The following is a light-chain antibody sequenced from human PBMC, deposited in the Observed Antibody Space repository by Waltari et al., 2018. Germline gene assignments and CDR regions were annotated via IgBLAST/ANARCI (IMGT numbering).Light chain of an antibody. Sequence: CRASQTVGTYLAWYQQKPGQPPRLLIFDASSRSTGIPAKFRGSGSGTDFTLTVSNLEPEDFAVYFCQQRSSWPYTFGQGIRLEI. V-gene: IGKV3-11*01. CDR2: DAS. CDR1: QTVGTY. CDR3: QQRSSWPYT. J-gene: IGKJ2*01.